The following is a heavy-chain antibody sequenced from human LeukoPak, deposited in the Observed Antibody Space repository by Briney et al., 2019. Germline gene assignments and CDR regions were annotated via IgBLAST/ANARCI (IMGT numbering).Heavy chain of an antibody. CDR1: GGSISSSSYY. V-gene: IGHV4-39*01. CDR3: ARHGRTVRVNWYSDL. CDR2: IYYSGST. Sequence: SETLSLTCTVSGGSISSSSYYWGWIRQPPGKGLEWIGSIYYSGSTYYNPSLKSRVTISVDTSKNQFSLKLSSVTAADTAVYYCARHGRTVRVNWYSDLWGRGTLVTVSS. D-gene: IGHD3-10*01. J-gene: IGHJ2*01.